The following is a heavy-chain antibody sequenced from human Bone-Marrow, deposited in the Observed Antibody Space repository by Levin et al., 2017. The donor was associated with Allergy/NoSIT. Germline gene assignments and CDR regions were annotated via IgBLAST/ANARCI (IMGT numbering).Heavy chain of an antibody. D-gene: IGHD1-26*01. CDR1: GYTFNNYG. J-gene: IGHJ4*01. Sequence: GESLKISCKASGYTFNNYGVNWVRQAPGQGLAWVGWISPFNGATNYADDLQGRVTLTTDTSTTTTYMELRSLRSDDTAIYYCARYPHTDAGDRKWVFDFWGHGTLVTVSS. CDR3: ARYPHTDAGDRKWVFDF. CDR2: ISPFNGAT. V-gene: IGHV1-18*01.